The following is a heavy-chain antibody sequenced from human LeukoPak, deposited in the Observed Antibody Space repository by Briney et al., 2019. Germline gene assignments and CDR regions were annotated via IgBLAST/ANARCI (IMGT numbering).Heavy chain of an antibody. CDR2: INHSGST. Sequence: SETLSLTCAVYCGSFGGYYWSWIRQPPGKGLEWIGEINHSGSTNYNPSLKSRVTMSVDTSKNQFSLKLSSVTAADTAVYYCARAGFGSGSYQTLKYNWFDPWGQGTLVTVSS. CDR3: ARAGFGSGSYQTLKYNWFDP. D-gene: IGHD3-10*01. V-gene: IGHV4-34*01. J-gene: IGHJ5*02. CDR1: CGSFGGYY.